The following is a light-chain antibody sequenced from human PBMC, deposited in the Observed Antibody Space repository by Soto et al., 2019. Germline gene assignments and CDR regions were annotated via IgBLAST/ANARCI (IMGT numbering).Light chain of an antibody. J-gene: IGLJ3*02. CDR2: LNT. CDR1: RSNIGTYT. CDR3: AAWDDSLTAVV. Sequence: QSVLTQPPSASGTPGQRITISCSGTRSNIGTYTVPWYQQLPGTAPTLLIYLNTQRPSGVPVRFSGSKSGTSASLAIGGLQSEDEADYYCAAWDDSLTAVVFGGGTKLTVL. V-gene: IGLV1-44*01.